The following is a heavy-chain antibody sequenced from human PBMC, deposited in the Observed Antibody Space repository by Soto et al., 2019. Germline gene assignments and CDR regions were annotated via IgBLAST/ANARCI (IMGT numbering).Heavy chain of an antibody. V-gene: IGHV3-7*01. J-gene: IGHJ4*02. D-gene: IGHD3-3*01. Sequence: ESGGGLVQPGGSLRLSCVASGSTFSTYWMNWVRQAPGKGLEWVASIKQDGSEKNYVDSVKGRFTISRDNAKNSLYLQMNSLRGEDTAVYYCAILFGVVTPFDYWGQGTLVTVSS. CDR2: IKQDGSEK. CDR1: GSTFSTYW. CDR3: AILFGVVTPFDY.